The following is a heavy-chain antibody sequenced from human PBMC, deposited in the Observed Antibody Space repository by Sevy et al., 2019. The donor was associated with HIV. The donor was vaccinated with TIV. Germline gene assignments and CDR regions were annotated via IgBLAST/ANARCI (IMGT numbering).Heavy chain of an antibody. CDR3: ARVPSSGYYDFWSGYPPSVYYYGMDV. J-gene: IGHJ6*02. D-gene: IGHD3-3*01. Sequence: ASVKVSCKASGGTFSSYAISWVRQAPGQGLEWMGGIIPIFGTANYAQKFQGRVTITADESTSTAYMELSSLRSEDTAVYYCARVPSSGYYDFWSGYPPSVYYYGMDVWGQGTTVTVSS. V-gene: IGHV1-69*13. CDR1: GGTFSSYA. CDR2: IIPIFGTA.